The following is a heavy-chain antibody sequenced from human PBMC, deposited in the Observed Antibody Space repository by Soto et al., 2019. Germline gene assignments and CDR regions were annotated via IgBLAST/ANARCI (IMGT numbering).Heavy chain of an antibody. V-gene: IGHV4-34*01. Sequence: SETLSLTCAVYGGSFSGYYWSWIRQNPGKGLEWIGEINHSGSTNYNPSLKSRVTISVDTSKNQFSLKLSSVTAADTAVYYCARGLSRGIAARTTFGYWGQGTLVTVSS. CDR2: INHSGST. CDR3: ARGLSRGIAARTTFGY. J-gene: IGHJ4*02. D-gene: IGHD6-6*01. CDR1: GGSFSGYY.